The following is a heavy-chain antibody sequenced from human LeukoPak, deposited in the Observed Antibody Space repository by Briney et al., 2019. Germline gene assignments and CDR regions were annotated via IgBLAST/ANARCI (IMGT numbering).Heavy chain of an antibody. J-gene: IGHJ4*02. D-gene: IGHD3-10*01. CDR1: GYTLTELS. CDR3: ATELRIWFWELTY. CDR2: FDPEDGET. V-gene: IGHV1-24*01. Sequence: GASVKVSCKVSGYTLTELSIHWVRQAPGKGLEGMGGFDPEDGETIYAQKFQGRVTMTEDTSTDTAYMELSSLRSEDTAVYYCATELRIWFWELTYWGQGTLVTVSS.